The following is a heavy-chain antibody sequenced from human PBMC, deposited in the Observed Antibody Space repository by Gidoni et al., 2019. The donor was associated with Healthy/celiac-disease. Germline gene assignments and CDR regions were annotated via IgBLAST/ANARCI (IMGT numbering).Heavy chain of an antibody. J-gene: IGHJ4*02. D-gene: IGHD6-13*01. CDR1: GGTFSSYS. Sequence: QVQLVQSGAEVKKPRSSVKVSCKASGGTFSSYSINGVRQAPGQGLEWMGGIIPIFGTANYAQKFKGRVTITADKSTSTAYMELSSLRSEDTAVYYCTNIAAAGRRYFDYWGQGTLVTVSS. CDR3: TNIAAAGRRYFDY. CDR2: IIPIFGTA. V-gene: IGHV1-69*06.